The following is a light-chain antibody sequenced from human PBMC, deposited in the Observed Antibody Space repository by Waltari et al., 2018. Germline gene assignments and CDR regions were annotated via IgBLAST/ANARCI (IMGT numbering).Light chain of an antibody. CDR1: SSNLGSNT. CDR3: AAWDDSLNGWV. V-gene: IGLV1-44*01. CDR2: GND. Sequence: QSVLTQPPSASGTPGLRVTISCSGSSSNLGSNTGNWYKHLPGRAPKLLIYGNDQRPSGVPDRISGSKSGSSASLAINGLQSEDEADYYCAAWDDSLNGWVFGGGTKLTVL. J-gene: IGLJ3*02.